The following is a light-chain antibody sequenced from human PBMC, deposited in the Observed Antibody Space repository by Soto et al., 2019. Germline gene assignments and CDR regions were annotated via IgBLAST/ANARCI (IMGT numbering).Light chain of an antibody. CDR1: SSDVGGYNY. V-gene: IGLV2-8*01. CDR2: EVS. Sequence: QSALTQPPSASGSPGQSVTISCTGTSSDVGGYNYVSWYQQHPGKAPKLMIYEVSKRPSGVPDRFFASKSGNTASLIISGLQAEDEADYFCCSYAGYDVIFGGGTKLTVL. CDR3: CSYAGYDVI. J-gene: IGLJ2*01.